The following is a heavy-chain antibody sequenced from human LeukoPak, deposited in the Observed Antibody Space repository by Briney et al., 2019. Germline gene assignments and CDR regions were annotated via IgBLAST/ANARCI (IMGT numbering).Heavy chain of an antibody. V-gene: IGHV3-21*01. CDR2: ISSSSSYI. J-gene: IGHJ4*02. D-gene: IGHD2-2*01. Sequence: KTGGSLRLSCAASGFTFSSYSMNWVRQAPGKGLEWVSSISSSSSYIYYADSVKGRFTISRDNAKNSLYLQMNSLRAEDTAVYYCARGMDVVVPAAFHGGNGDVGLHFDYWGQGTLVTVSS. CDR3: ARGMDVVVPAAFHGGNGDVGLHFDY. CDR1: GFTFSSYS.